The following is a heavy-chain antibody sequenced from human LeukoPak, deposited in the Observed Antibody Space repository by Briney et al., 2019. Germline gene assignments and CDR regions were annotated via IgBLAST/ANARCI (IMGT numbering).Heavy chain of an antibody. Sequence: GGSLRLSCAASGFTFDDYGMSWVRQAPGKGLEWVSGINWNGGSTGYADSVKGRFTISRDNAKNSLYLQMNSLRAEDTAVYYCARDDGGNFNDAFDIWGQGTMVTVSS. D-gene: IGHD4-23*01. CDR2: INWNGGST. J-gene: IGHJ3*02. CDR1: GFTFDDYG. V-gene: IGHV3-20*04. CDR3: ARDDGGNFNDAFDI.